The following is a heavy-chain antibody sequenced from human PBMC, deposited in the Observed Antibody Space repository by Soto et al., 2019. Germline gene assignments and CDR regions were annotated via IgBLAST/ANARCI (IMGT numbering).Heavy chain of an antibody. Sequence: QITLKESGPTLVKPTQTLTLTCTFSGFSLSTSGVGVGWIRQPPGKALEWLALIYWDDDKRYSPSLKSRLTINKDASKNQVVLTMSIMDPVDTATYYCARVVTPTHFDYWGQGTLVTVFS. CDR1: GFSLSTSGVG. D-gene: IGHD2-15*01. V-gene: IGHV2-5*02. CDR2: IYWDDDK. CDR3: ARVVTPTHFDY. J-gene: IGHJ4*02.